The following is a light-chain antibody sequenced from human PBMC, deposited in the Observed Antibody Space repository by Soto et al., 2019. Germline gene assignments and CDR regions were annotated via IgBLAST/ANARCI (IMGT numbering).Light chain of an antibody. CDR3: QLGGP. V-gene: IGKV3-11*01. Sequence: EIVLTXSPATLSLSPXXRVTLSCRASLSVSGSLAWYQQKPGQTPRLLSYDVSSRAAGIPARFSGSGSGTDFSLTIPGRESEYFAVNYCQLGGPFGQGTKV. CDR1: LSVSGS. J-gene: IGKJ2*01. CDR2: DVS.